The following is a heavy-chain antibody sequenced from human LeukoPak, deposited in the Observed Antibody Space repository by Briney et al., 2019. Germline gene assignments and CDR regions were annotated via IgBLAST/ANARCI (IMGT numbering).Heavy chain of an antibody. CDR3: ATTPNDYGGYAGESDAFDI. CDR2: IYPGDSDT. J-gene: IGHJ3*02. CDR1: GYSFTSYW. V-gene: IGHV5-51*01. D-gene: IGHD4-17*01. Sequence: HGESLKISCKGSGYSFTSYWIGCVRQMPGKGLEWMGIIYPGDSDTRYSTSFQGQVTISADKSISTAYLQWSSLKASDTAMYYCATTPNDYGGYAGESDAFDIWGQGTMVTVSS.